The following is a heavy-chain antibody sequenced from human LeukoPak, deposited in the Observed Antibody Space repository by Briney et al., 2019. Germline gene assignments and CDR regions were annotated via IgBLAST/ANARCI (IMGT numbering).Heavy chain of an antibody. CDR2: INTNTGNP. Sequence: ASVKVSCKASGYTFTSYTMNWVRQAPGQGLEWMGWINTNTGNPTYAQGFTGRFVFSLDTSVSTAYLQISSLKAEDTAVYYCARDPPVPRSVHRGVDYWGQGTLVTVSS. V-gene: IGHV7-4-1*02. J-gene: IGHJ4*02. CDR1: GYTFTSYT. D-gene: IGHD3-10*01. CDR3: ARDPPVPRSVHRGVDY.